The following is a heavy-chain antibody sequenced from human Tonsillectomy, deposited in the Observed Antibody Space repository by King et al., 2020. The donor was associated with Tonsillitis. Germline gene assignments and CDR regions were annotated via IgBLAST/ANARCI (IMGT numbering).Heavy chain of an antibody. CDR2: INPSGGST. Sequence: VQLVESGAEVKKPGASVKVSCKAYGYTFTSYYMHWVRQAPGQGLEWMGIINPSGGSTSYAQKFQGRVTMTRDTSTSTVYMELSSLRSEDTAVYYCARDPVPTYYYDSSGFGWFDPWGQGTLVTVS. CDR3: ARDPVPTYYYDSSGFGWFDP. CDR1: GYTFTSYY. D-gene: IGHD3-22*01. J-gene: IGHJ5*02. V-gene: IGHV1-46*01.